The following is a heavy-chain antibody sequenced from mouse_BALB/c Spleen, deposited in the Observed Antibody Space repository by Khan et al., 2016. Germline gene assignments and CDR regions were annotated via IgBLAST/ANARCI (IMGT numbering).Heavy chain of an antibody. V-gene: IGHV4-1*02. CDR3: ASTSRYFDV. CDR1: GFDFSRYW. J-gene: IGHJ1*01. Sequence: EVKLLESGGGLVQPGGSLKLSCAASGFDFSRYWMSWVRQSPGKGLEWIVEINPYSSTINYTPSLKDKFILSRDNANNTLYLQLSKVSSEHTALSYCASTSRYFDVWGAGTAVTVSS. CDR2: INPYSSTI.